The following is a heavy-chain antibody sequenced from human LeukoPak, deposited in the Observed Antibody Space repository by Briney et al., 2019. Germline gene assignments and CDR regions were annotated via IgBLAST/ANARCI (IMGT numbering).Heavy chain of an antibody. V-gene: IGHV1-69*05. J-gene: IGHJ3*02. CDR2: IIPKFGTA. Sequence: ASLKVSCKTSGYTFISYGISWVRQAPGQGLEWMGGIIPKFGTANYAQKFQGRVTITTDESTSTAYMELSSLRSEDTAVYYCARDVLLGAFDIWGQGTMVTVSS. CDR3: ARDVLLGAFDI. D-gene: IGHD2-8*02. CDR1: GYTFISYG.